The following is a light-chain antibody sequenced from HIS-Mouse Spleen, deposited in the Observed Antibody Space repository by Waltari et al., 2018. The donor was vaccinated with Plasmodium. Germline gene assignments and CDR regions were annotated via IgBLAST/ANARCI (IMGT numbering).Light chain of an antibody. Sequence: SYELTQPPSVSVSPGQTASITCSGDNLGDKYACWYQQKPGQSPVLVIYQDSKRPSGIPERFAGSNCGNTAPLTISGTQAMDEADYYCQAWDSSTAWVFGGGTKLTVL. V-gene: IGLV3-1*01. J-gene: IGLJ2*01. CDR1: NLGDKY. CDR3: QAWDSSTAWV. CDR2: QDS.